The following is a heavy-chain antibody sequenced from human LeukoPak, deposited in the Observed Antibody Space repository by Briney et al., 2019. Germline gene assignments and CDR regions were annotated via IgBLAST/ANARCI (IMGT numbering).Heavy chain of an antibody. J-gene: IGHJ6*03. CDR1: GGSISSGSYY. Sequence: SETLSLTCTVSGGSISSGSYYCSWIRQPAGKGLEWIGRIYTSGSTNYNPSLKSRVTISVDTSKNQFSLKLSSVTAADTAVYYCARVGSSSWYNYYYYYMDVWGKGTTVTVSS. CDR3: ARVGSSSWYNYYYYYMDV. V-gene: IGHV4-61*02. CDR2: IYTSGST. D-gene: IGHD6-13*01.